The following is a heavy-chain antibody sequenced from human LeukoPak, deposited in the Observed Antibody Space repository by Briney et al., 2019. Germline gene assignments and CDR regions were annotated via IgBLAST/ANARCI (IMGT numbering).Heavy chain of an antibody. D-gene: IGHD2-15*01. V-gene: IGHV3-23*01. Sequence: GGSLRLSCAASGFTFNNYAMTWVRQAPGKGLEWVSPVSGSGDNSHYADSVKGRFTISRDNSTNTLYLQMNSLRAEDTARYYCAKDPLGYCGGGSCFHYFDYWGQGTLASVSS. CDR1: GFTFNNYA. J-gene: IGHJ4*02. CDR3: AKDPLGYCGGGSCFHYFDY. CDR2: VSGSGDNS.